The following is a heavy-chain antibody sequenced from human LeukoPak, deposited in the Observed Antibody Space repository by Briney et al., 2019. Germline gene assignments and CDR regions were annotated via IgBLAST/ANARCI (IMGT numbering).Heavy chain of an antibody. Sequence: PSETLSLTCTVSGASIRGSSYYSGWIRQPPGKGLEWIGSIYYSGSIYYNPSLKSRVTISVDTSKNQFSLKLSSVTAADTAVYYCARHSRSASPQVQNVLQWFGSFDPWGQGTLVTVSS. V-gene: IGHV4-39*01. J-gene: IGHJ5*02. CDR1: GASIRGSSYY. D-gene: IGHD3-10*01. CDR2: IYYSGSI. CDR3: ARHSRSASPQVQNVLQWFGSFDP.